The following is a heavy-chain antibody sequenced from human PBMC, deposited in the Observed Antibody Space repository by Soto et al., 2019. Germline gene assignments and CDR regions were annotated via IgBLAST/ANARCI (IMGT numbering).Heavy chain of an antibody. J-gene: IGHJ4*02. D-gene: IGHD3-10*01. CDR2: ITGSGGIT. Sequence: LRLSCAASGFTFSSNAMSWVRQAPGKGLEWVSGITGSGGITDYADSVKGRFTISRDHSRNTLYLQMNYLRVEDTAVYYCAGRSGSSDYWGRGTLVTVSS. V-gene: IGHV3-23*01. CDR1: GFTFSSNA. CDR3: AGRSGSSDY.